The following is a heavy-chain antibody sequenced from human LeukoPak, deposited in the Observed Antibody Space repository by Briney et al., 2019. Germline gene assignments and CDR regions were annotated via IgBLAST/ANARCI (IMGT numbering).Heavy chain of an antibody. CDR3: ARDRAETYFDY. D-gene: IGHD3-10*01. V-gene: IGHV4-34*09. CDR2: IYFSGTT. CDR1: GGSFSGYY. Sequence: PSETLSLTCAVYGGSFSGYYWSWIRQPPGKGLEWIGYIYFSGTTSYNPSLKRRISMSVDTSKNQFSLKLSSVVAADTAVYYCARDRAETYFDYWGQGILVTVSS. J-gene: IGHJ4*02.